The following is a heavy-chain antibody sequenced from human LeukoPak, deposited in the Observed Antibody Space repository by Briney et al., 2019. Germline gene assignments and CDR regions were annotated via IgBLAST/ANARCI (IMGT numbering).Heavy chain of an antibody. Sequence: KASETLSLTCTVSGGSISSHYWSWIRQPPGKGLEWIGYIYYSGSTNYNPSLKSRVTISVDTSKNQYSLKLSSVTAADTAVYYCARVDYDFWSGYPHYFDYWGQGTLVTVSS. J-gene: IGHJ4*02. CDR3: ARVDYDFWSGYPHYFDY. V-gene: IGHV4-59*11. CDR2: IYYSGST. CDR1: GGSISSHY. D-gene: IGHD3-3*01.